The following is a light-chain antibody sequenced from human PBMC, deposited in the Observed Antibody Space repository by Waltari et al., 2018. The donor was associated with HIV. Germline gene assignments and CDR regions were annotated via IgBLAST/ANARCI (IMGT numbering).Light chain of an antibody. V-gene: IGLV2-14*03. CDR3: TSYTNIRTWV. CDR2: DGT. Sequence: QSALPQPASVSGSPGQSITISCAGTSSAVGGSNSASWFQQHPGKAPKLIIYDGTNRPPGVFNRFSGSKSDNTASLTISGLQAEDEADYYCTSYTNIRTWVFGGGTKLTVL. J-gene: IGLJ3*02. CDR1: SSAVGGSNS.